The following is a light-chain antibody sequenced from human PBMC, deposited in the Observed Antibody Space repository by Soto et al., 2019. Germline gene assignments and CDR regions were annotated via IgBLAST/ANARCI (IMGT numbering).Light chain of an antibody. CDR2: DAS. V-gene: IGKV3-11*01. CDR3: QQRVSWPYT. CDR1: QSVSQY. J-gene: IGKJ2*01. Sequence: EIVLTQSPATLSLSPGERATLSCRASQSVSQYLVWYQQKPGQAPRLLIDDASNRATGIPARFSGSGSRTDFTLTISSLEPEDFAVYYCQQRVSWPYTFGQGTKLDIK.